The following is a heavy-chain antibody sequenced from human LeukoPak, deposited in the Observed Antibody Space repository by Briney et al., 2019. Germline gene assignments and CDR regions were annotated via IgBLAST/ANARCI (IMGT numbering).Heavy chain of an antibody. Sequence: SETLSLTCTVSGDSISSYYWTWIRQPAGKGLEWIGRIYTSGSTNFNSSLKSRVTMSVDTSKNQFSLKLSSVTAADTAVYYCARLSVIVGSTLEYYYYYMDVWGQGTTVTVSS. D-gene: IGHD1-26*01. CDR3: ARLSVIVGSTLEYYYYYMDV. CDR1: GDSISSYY. CDR2: IYTSGST. J-gene: IGHJ6*03. V-gene: IGHV4-4*07.